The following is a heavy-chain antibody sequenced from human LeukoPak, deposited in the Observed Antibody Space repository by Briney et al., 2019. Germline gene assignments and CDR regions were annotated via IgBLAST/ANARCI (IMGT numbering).Heavy chain of an antibody. CDR3: ARDKDTSSCLDY. D-gene: IGHD6-13*01. V-gene: IGHV4-59*01. Sequence: SETLSLTCTVSGGSISSYYWSWIRQPPGKGLEWIGYIYYSGSTKYNPSLKSRVTISVDTSKNQFSLKLSSVTAADTAVCYCARDKDTSSCLDYWGQGTLVTVSS. J-gene: IGHJ4*02. CDR2: IYYSGST. CDR1: GGSISSYY.